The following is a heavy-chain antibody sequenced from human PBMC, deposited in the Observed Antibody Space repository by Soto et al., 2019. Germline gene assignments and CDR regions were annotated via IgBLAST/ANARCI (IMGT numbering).Heavy chain of an antibody. D-gene: IGHD5-12*01. CDR3: AREGFSGYEALDY. J-gene: IGHJ4*02. Sequence: QVHLQESGPGLLKPSETLSLTCSVSGGPIRSYYLSWVRQAPGKGLEWIAYIAYTGITGYNPSLRSRVTISGHKSQSVFSLKMSSVTAADTYVYYCAREGFSGYEALDYWGQGILVTVSS. CDR2: IAYTGIT. V-gene: IGHV4-59*01. CDR1: GGPIRSYY.